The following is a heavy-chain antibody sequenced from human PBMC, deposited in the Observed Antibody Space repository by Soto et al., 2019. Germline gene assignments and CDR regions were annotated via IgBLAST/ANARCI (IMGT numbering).Heavy chain of an antibody. CDR2: ISGSGGST. Sequence: GGSLRLSCAASGFTFSSYAMSWVRQAPGKGLEWVSAISGSGGSTYYADSVKGRFTISRDNSKNTLYLQMNSLRAEDTAVYYCAKDLPLGIVVVVAAPDDAFDIWGQGTMVTVSS. V-gene: IGHV3-23*01. J-gene: IGHJ3*02. D-gene: IGHD2-15*01. CDR3: AKDLPLGIVVVVAAPDDAFDI. CDR1: GFTFSSYA.